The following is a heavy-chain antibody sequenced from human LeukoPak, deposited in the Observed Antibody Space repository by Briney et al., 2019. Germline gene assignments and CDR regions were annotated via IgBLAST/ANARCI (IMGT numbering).Heavy chain of an antibody. CDR1: GYTFTSYY. D-gene: IGHD3-22*01. Sequence: GASVKVSYKASGYTFTSYYIHWVRQAPGQGLEWMGIINPGGGSTSYAQKFQGRVTMTRDTSTSTVYMELSSLRSEDTAVYYCARDREWGPEDYYDGWGQGTLVTVSS. V-gene: IGHV1-46*01. J-gene: IGHJ4*02. CDR2: INPGGGST. CDR3: ARDREWGPEDYYDG.